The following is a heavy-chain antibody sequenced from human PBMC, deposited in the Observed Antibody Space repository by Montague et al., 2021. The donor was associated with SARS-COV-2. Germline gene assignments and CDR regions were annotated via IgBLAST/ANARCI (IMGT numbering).Heavy chain of an antibody. D-gene: IGHD3-9*01. V-gene: IGHV3-33*01. CDR1: GFTFSSYG. CDR3: ARPRKAISDAFDI. J-gene: IGHJ3*02. Sequence: SLRLSFAASGFTFSSYGMHWVRQAPGKGLEWVAVIWYDGSNKYYADSVKGRFTISRDNSKNTLYLQMNSLRAEDTAVYYCARPRKAISDAFDIWGQGTMVTVSS. CDR2: IWYDGSNK.